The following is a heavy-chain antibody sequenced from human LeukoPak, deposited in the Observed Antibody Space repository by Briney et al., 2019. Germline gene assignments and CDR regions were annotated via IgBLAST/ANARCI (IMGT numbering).Heavy chain of an antibody. CDR3: AKEQAYCSGGICYSSILLHFQH. CDR2: ISGDRSST. D-gene: IGHD2-15*01. Sequence: GGSLRLXCAASGFTFDDFAMHWVRQAPGKGLEWVSLISGDRSSTYYADSVKGRFTISRDNSKNSLYLQINSLRIEDTALYYCAKEQAYCSGGICYSSILLHFQHWGQGTLVTVSS. J-gene: IGHJ1*01. CDR1: GFTFDDFA. V-gene: IGHV3-43*02.